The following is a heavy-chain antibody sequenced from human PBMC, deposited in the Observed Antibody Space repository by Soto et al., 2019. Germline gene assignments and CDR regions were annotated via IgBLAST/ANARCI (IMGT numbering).Heavy chain of an antibody. V-gene: IGHV3-30-3*01. CDR1: GFSFSISP. Sequence: QVQLVESGGGVVQPGRSLRLSCAASGFSFSISPMHWVRQAPGKGLEWVALISYDGTNKFYADSVKGRFTISRDNSKSTLYLHVDSLRPEDAAVYYCARDPKTTGGQHWAFNYFDSWGQGTLVTVS. CDR3: ARDPKTTGGQHWAFNYFDS. D-gene: IGHD2-8*02. CDR2: ISYDGTNK. J-gene: IGHJ4*02.